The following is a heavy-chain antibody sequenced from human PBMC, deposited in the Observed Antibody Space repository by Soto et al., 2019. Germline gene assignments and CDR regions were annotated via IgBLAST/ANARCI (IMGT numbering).Heavy chain of an antibody. CDR2: ISSSGSTI. D-gene: IGHD3-3*01. CDR1: GFTFSDYY. Sequence: QVQLVESGGGLVKPGGSLRLSCAASGFTFSDYYMSWIRQAPGKGLEWVSYISSSGSTIYYADSVKGRFTISRDNAKNSLYLQMNSLRAEDTAVYYCARGRPFWSGYYVSFAPENDYWGQGTLVTVSS. V-gene: IGHV3-11*01. CDR3: ARGRPFWSGYYVSFAPENDY. J-gene: IGHJ4*02.